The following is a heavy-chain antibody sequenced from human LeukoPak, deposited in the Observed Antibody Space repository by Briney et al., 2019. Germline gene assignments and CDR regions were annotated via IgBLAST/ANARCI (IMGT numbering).Heavy chain of an antibody. CDR1: GGSISSYY. J-gene: IGHJ6*03. Sequence: PSETLSLTCTVSGGSISSYYWSWIRQPPGKGLEWIGYIYYSGSTNYNPSLKSRVTISVDTSKNQFSLKLSSVTAADTAVYYCPRVIGEHSGYDFNYYYYYMDVWGKGTTVTVSS. D-gene: IGHD5-12*01. V-gene: IGHV4-59*01. CDR3: PRVIGEHSGYDFNYYYYYMDV. CDR2: IYYSGST.